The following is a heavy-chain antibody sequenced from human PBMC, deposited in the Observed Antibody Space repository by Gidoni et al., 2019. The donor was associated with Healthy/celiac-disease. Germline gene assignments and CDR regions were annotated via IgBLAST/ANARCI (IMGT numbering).Heavy chain of an antibody. Sequence: QVQLQQWGAGLLKPSETLSLTCAVHGGSFSGYYWRWIRQPPGKGLEWIGEINHSGSTNYNPSLKSRVTISVDTSKNQFSLKLSSVTAADTAVYYCARGHAMVRGVVPDYWGQGTLVTVSS. J-gene: IGHJ4*02. CDR3: ARGHAMVRGVVPDY. CDR2: INHSGST. D-gene: IGHD3-10*01. CDR1: GGSFSGYY. V-gene: IGHV4-34*01.